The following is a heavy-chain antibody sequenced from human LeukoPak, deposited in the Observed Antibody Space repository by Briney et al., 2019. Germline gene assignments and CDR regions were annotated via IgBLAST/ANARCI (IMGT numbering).Heavy chain of an antibody. Sequence: ASVTVSFKTSGYTFSAYGINWVRQAPGQGLEWMGRITTYNDKANYAQKFQARVTLTTDTSTNTAFMELRSLRSDDTAIYFCARDLRGNVHFDYWGQGTLVTVSS. D-gene: IGHD1-1*01. CDR1: GYTFSAYG. J-gene: IGHJ4*02. CDR2: ITTYNDKA. V-gene: IGHV1-18*01. CDR3: ARDLRGNVHFDY.